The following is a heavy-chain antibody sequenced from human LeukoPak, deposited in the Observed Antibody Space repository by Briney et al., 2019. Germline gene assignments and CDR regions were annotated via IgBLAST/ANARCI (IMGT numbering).Heavy chain of an antibody. Sequence: LGGSLRLSCAASGFTVSSNHMSWVRQAPGKGLEWVSVIYSGGSTYDADSVKGRFTISRDNFKNTLYLQMNSLRAEDTAVYYCARALGTTDNYWGQGTLVTVSS. V-gene: IGHV3-53*01. CDR3: ARALGTTDNY. CDR2: IYSGGST. CDR1: GFTVSSNH. D-gene: IGHD1-1*01. J-gene: IGHJ4*02.